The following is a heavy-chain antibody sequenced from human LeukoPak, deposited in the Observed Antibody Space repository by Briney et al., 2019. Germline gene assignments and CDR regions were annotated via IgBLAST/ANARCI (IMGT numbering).Heavy chain of an antibody. J-gene: IGHJ6*03. V-gene: IGHV3-74*01. D-gene: IGHD1-26*01. CDR2: IHGDGIST. CDR3: ARDPYSGLYGNDYYYYMDV. Sequence: GGSLRLSCAASGFTFSTYLMHWVRQAPGKGLVWVSRIHGDGISTTYADSVKGRFTISRDNAKNSLYLQMDSLGPEDTAVYYCARDPYSGLYGNDYYYYMDVWGKGTTVTISS. CDR1: GFTFSTYL.